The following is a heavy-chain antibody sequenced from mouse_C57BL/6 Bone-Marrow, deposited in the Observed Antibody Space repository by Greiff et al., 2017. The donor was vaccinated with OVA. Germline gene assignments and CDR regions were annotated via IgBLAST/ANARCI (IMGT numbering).Heavy chain of an antibody. D-gene: IGHD3-2*02. Sequence: VQLQQSGPELVKPGASVKISCKASGYTFTDYYMNWVKQSHGKSLEWIGDINPNNGGTSYNQKFKGKSTLTVDKSSSTTYMELLSLTSEDSAVYYCARSDSSGYVSMDYWGQGTSVTVSS. CDR3: ARSDSSGYVSMDY. J-gene: IGHJ4*01. CDR1: GYTFTDYY. V-gene: IGHV1-26*01. CDR2: INPNNGGT.